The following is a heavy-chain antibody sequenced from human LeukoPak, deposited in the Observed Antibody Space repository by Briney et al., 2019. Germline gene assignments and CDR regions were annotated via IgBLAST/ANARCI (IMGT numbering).Heavy chain of an antibody. CDR3: ARAPRVTTTEYFDY. CDR2: INPSGGSA. J-gene: IGHJ4*02. D-gene: IGHD4-11*01. Sequence: ASVKVSCKASGYTFSSAYMHWVRQAPGQGFEWMGIINPSGGSASTAQKFQGRVTMTRDMSTSTLYMELSSLRSEDTAVYYCARAPRVTTTEYFDYWGQGTLVTVSS. V-gene: IGHV1-46*01. CDR1: GYTFSSAY.